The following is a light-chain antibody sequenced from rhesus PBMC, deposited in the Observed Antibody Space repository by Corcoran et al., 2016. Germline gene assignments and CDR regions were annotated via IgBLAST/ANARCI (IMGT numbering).Light chain of an antibody. J-gene: IGKJ4*01. CDR1: QGISNW. CDR3: QQHGKSPRA. CDR2: RAS. V-gene: IGKV1-69*01. Sequence: DIQMTQSPSSLSASAGDRVTITCRASQGISNWLAWYHQKPGKAPKLLIYRASNLETGVPSRFRGSGSGTDVPHTITSLQPEDVATCCCQQHGKSPRAFGGWTKVE.